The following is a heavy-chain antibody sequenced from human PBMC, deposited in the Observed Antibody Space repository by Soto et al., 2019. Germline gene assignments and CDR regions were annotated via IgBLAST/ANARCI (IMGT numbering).Heavy chain of an antibody. Sequence: SGGSLRLSCAASGFTFSSYAMSWVRQAPGKGLEWVSVISGSGESTYYADSVKGRFTISRDTSKNTLYLQMNSLRAEDTAVYYWAKGATGTYFAYWGQGTLVTVSS. CDR1: GFTFSSYA. V-gene: IGHV3-23*01. CDR2: ISGSGEST. D-gene: IGHD1-1*01. CDR3: AKGATGTYFAY. J-gene: IGHJ4*02.